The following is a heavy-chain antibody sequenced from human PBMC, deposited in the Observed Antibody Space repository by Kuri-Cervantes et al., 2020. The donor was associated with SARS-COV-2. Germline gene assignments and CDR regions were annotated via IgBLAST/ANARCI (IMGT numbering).Heavy chain of an antibody. Sequence: SVKVSCKASGGTFSSYAINWVRQAPGQGLEWMGGIIPIFGTANYAQKFQGLVTITADKSTNTAFMEVISLSSEDTAIYYCARDPNFENFSYYMDVWGKGTTVTVSS. CDR3: ARDPNFENFSYYMDV. J-gene: IGHJ6*03. CDR1: GGTFSSYA. V-gene: IGHV1-69*06. CDR2: IIPIFGTA. D-gene: IGHD2/OR15-2a*01.